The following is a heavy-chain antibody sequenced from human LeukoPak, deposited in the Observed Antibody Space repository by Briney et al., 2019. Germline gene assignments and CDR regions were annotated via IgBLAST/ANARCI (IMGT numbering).Heavy chain of an antibody. D-gene: IGHD3-16*01. J-gene: IGHJ4*02. V-gene: IGHV3-74*01. CDR2: IHSNGRST. CDR1: GFTFSSYW. CDR3: ARGGIGSFDY. Sequence: GGPLRLSCAASGFTFSSYWMHWVRQAPGKGLVWVSHIHSNGRSTSYADSVKGRFTISRDNAKNTMYLDMNSLRVEDTAVYYCARGGIGSFDYWGQGTLVTVSA.